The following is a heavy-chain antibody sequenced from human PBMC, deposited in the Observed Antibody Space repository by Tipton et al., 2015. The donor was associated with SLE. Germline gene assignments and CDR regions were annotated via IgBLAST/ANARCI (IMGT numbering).Heavy chain of an antibody. V-gene: IGHV1-18*01. CDR3: AIAVAGTLFFDY. CDR2: ISAYNGDT. CDR1: GYTFTSYG. D-gene: IGHD6-19*01. J-gene: IGHJ4*02. Sequence: QVQLVQSGVEVKKPGASVKVSCKASGYTFTSYGICWVRQAPGQGLEWMGWISAYNGDTNYAQKFQGRVTMTTDTSTSTAYMELRSLRSEDTAVYYCAIAVAGTLFFDYWGQGALVTVSS.